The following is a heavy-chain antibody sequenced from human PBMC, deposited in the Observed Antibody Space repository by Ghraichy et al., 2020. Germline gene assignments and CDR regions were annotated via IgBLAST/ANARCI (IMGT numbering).Heavy chain of an antibody. J-gene: IGHJ3*02. CDR2: IRVDGSEK. CDR3: AREQRHAFDI. V-gene: IGHV3-7*01. CDR1: GFTFSTYW. Sequence: GESLRLSCAASGFTFSTYWMTWVRQAPGKGLEWVANIRVDGSEKYYVDSVKGRFTISRDNAKNSLFLQMNSLRAEDTAVYYCAREQRHAFDIWGQGTMVTVSS.